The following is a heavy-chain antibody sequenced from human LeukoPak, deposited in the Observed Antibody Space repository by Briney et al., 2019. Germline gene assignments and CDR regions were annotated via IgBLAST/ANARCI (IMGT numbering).Heavy chain of an antibody. Sequence: GGSLRLSCAASGFTFSSYAMHWVRQAPGKGLEWVAVISYDGSNKYYADSVKGRFTISRDNSKNTLYLQMNSLRAEDTAVYYCARDQYPAYYYYYMDVWGKGTTVTVSS. CDR3: ARDQYPAYYYYYMDV. CDR1: GFTFSSYA. V-gene: IGHV3-30-3*01. CDR2: ISYDGSNK. D-gene: IGHD2-2*01. J-gene: IGHJ6*03.